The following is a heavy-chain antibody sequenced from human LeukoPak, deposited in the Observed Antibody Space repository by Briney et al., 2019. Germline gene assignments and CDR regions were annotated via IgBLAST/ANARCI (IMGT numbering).Heavy chain of an antibody. D-gene: IGHD3-10*01. Sequence: SETLSLTCTVSGGSISSSSYYWGWIRQPPGKGLEWIGRIYTSGNTNYNPSLKSRVTISVDTSKNQFSLKLSSVTAADTAVYYCAGNYYGSGSYYSEDRYWGQGTLVTVSS. CDR3: AGNYYGSGSYYSEDRY. CDR1: GGSISSSSYY. J-gene: IGHJ4*02. V-gene: IGHV4-39*07. CDR2: IYTSGNT.